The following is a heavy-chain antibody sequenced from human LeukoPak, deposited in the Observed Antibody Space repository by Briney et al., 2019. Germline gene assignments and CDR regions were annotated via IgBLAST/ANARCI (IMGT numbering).Heavy chain of an antibody. D-gene: IGHD2-2*01. J-gene: IGHJ4*02. CDR3: AKHIVVVPAAGDSFDY. CDR1: GFTFSSYT. Sequence: GGSLRLSCAASGFTFSSYTMHWIRQAPGKGLEWVSAISGSGGSTYYADSVKGRFTISRDNSKNTLFLQMSSLRAEDTAVYYCAKHIVVVPAAGDSFDYWGQGTLVTVSS. V-gene: IGHV3-23*01. CDR2: ISGSGGST.